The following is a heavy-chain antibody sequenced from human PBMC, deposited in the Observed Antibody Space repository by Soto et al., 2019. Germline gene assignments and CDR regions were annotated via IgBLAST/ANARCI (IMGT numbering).Heavy chain of an antibody. CDR1: GGSISGSSYY. CDR3: VSRKREENCSSNSCYVTS. J-gene: IGHJ5*02. Sequence: QSQLQESGPGLVKPSETLSLTCTVSGGSISGSSYYWGWIRQPPGKGLEWIATISYSGNTYYNPCLKGRVFISVDTSKNQFSLKLSSVTAADTAVYYCVSRKREENCSSNSCYVTSWGQGTLVTVSS. V-gene: IGHV4-39*01. D-gene: IGHD2-2*01. CDR2: ISYSGNT.